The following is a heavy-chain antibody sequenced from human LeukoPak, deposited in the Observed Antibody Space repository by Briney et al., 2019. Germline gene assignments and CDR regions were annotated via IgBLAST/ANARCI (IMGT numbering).Heavy chain of an antibody. V-gene: IGHV3-21*01. CDR1: GFTFSSYS. D-gene: IGHD2-21*01. J-gene: IGHJ4*02. CDR3: ARDLFEYPGSFDY. CDR2: ISSSSSYI. Sequence: GGSLRLSCAASGFTFSSYSMNWVRQAPGKGLEWVSSISSSSSYIYYADSVKGRFTISRDNAKNSLYLQMNSLRAEDTAVYYCARDLFEYPGSFDYWGQGTLVTVSS.